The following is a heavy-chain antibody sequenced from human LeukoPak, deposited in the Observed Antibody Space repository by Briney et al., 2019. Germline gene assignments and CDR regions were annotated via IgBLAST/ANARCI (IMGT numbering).Heavy chain of an antibody. CDR2: ISSSGNSI. V-gene: IGHV3-48*03. J-gene: IGHJ4*02. CDR1: GFTFSSYE. D-gene: IGHD3-22*01. Sequence: GGSLRLSCAASGFTFSSYEVSWVRQAPGKGLEWVSYISSSGNSIEYADSVKGRFTISRDNAKNSLYLQMNSLRAEDTAVYYCARGMGYDSSGYYYRDFDYWGQGTLVTVSS. CDR3: ARGMGYDSSGYYYRDFDY.